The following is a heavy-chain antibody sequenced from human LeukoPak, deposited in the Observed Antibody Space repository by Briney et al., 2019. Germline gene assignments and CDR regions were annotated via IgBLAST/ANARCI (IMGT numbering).Heavy chain of an antibody. D-gene: IGHD6-19*01. CDR1: GYTFTSYG. J-gene: IGHJ4*02. CDR3: ARQGTQQWPIWALDY. Sequence: ASVKVSCKASGYTFTSYGISRVRQAPGQGLEWMGWISAYNGNTNYAQKLQGRVTMTTDTSTSTAYMGLRSLRSDDTAVYYCARQGTQQWPIWALDYWGQGTLVTVSS. V-gene: IGHV1-18*01. CDR2: ISAYNGNT.